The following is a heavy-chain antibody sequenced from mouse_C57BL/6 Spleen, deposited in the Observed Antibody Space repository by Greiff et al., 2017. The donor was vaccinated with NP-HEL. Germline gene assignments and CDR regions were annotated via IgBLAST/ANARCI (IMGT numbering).Heavy chain of an antibody. V-gene: IGHV7-3*01. Sequence: EVMLVESGGGLVQPGGSLSLSCAASGFTFTDYYMSWVRQPPGKALEWLGFIRNKANGYTTEYSASVKGRFTIYRDNSQSILYLQMNARRAEDSATYYCARSDCYPPSWFAYGGQGTLVTVAA. J-gene: IGHJ3*01. CDR3: ARSDCYPPSWFAY. D-gene: IGHD2-3*01. CDR2: IRNKANGYTT. CDR1: GFTFTDYY.